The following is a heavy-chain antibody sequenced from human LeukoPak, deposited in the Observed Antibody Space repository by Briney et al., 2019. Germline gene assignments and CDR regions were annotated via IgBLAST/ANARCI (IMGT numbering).Heavy chain of an antibody. CDR3: ARETINCGGDCYDY. Sequence: PGRSLRLSCAASGFTFSSYEMNWVRQAPGKGLEWVSYIDTSGTNIYYAGSVKGRFTVSRDNAKNSLYLQMNSLRAEDTGIYYCARETINCGGDCYDYWGQGALATVSS. V-gene: IGHV3-48*03. J-gene: IGHJ4*02. CDR1: GFTFSSYE. D-gene: IGHD2-21*01. CDR2: IDTSGTNI.